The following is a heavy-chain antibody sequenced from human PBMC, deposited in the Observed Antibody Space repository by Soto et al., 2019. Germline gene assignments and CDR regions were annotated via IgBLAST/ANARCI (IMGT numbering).Heavy chain of an antibody. J-gene: IGHJ6*02. Sequence: PGGSLRLSCAASGFTFSNYYMSWVRQAPGTGLEWVSYISSSSSYTNYADSVKGRFTISRDNAKNTLYLQMNSLRAEDTAVYYCARKAGFDYYGIDVWGQGTTVTVSS. CDR3: ARKAGFDYYGIDV. D-gene: IGHD3-16*01. CDR2: ISSSSSYT. CDR1: GFTFSNYY. V-gene: IGHV3-11*06.